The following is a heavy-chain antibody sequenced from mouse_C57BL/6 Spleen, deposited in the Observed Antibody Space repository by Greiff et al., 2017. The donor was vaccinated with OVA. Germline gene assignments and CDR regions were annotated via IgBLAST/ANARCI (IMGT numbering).Heavy chain of an antibody. J-gene: IGHJ2*01. V-gene: IGHV1-19*01. Sequence: EVQLQQSGPVLVKPGASVKMSCKASGYTFTDYYMNWVKQSHGKSLEWIGVINPYNGGTSYNQKFKGKATLTVDKSSSTAYMELNSLTSEDSAVYYCARDLLLRSHYFDYWGQGTTLTVSS. D-gene: IGHD1-1*01. CDR3: ARDLLLRSHYFDY. CDR1: GYTFTDYY. CDR2: INPYNGGT.